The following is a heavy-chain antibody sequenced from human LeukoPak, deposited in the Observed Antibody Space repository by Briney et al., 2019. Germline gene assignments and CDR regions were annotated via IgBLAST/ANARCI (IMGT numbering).Heavy chain of an antibody. D-gene: IGHD5-18*01. CDR1: GGSFSGYY. CDR2: TNHSGST. Sequence: SETLSLTCAVYGGSFSGYYWSWIRQPPGKGLEWIGETNHSGSTNYNPSLKSRVTISVGTSKNQFSLKLSSVTAADTAVYYCAKRGYSYGLSGWYNWFDPWGQGTLVTVSS. J-gene: IGHJ5*02. CDR3: AKRGYSYGLSGWYNWFDP. V-gene: IGHV4-34*01.